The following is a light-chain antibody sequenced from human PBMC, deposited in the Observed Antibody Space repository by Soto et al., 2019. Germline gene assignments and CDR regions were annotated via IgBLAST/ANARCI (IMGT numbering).Light chain of an antibody. J-gene: IGLJ1*01. CDR3: SSYTTTKNCV. V-gene: IGLV2-14*01. CDR2: EVN. CDR1: SSDVGGYNY. Sequence: QSVLTLPSSVSGSPGQSITISCTGTSSDVGGYNYVSWYQQQAGKAPKLLIYEVNYRPSGVSDRFSGSKYGTTASLTISGLQAEDEADYYCSSYTTTKNCVFGTGTKVTVL.